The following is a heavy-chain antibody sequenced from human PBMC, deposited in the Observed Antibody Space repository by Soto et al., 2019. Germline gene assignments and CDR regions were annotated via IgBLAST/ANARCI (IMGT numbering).Heavy chain of an antibody. J-gene: IGHJ4*02. V-gene: IGHV5-51*01. D-gene: IGHD6-13*01. CDR2: IYPGDSDT. CDR1: GYSFTNFW. CDR3: ARQTGTTWGYSSSWANFDY. Sequence: SLKISCKGFGYSFTNFWIAWVRQMPGKGLEWMAIIYPGDSDTRYSPSFQGQVTISADKSISTAYLQWSSLKASDTAMYYCARQTGTTWGYSSSWANFDYWGQGTPVTVS.